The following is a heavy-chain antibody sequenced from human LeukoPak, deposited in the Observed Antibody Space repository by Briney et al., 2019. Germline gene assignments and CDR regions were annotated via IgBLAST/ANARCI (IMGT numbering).Heavy chain of an antibody. CDR2: IYYRVTS. CDR1: GDSISTYY. CDR3: ARGVVTVTTSLYYYYMDV. J-gene: IGHJ6*03. V-gene: IGHV4-59*01. D-gene: IGHD4-17*01. Sequence: SETLSLTCTVSGDSISTYYWSWIRQPPGKGLEWIGYIYYRVTSDYNPSLKSRVTMSVDMSTRQISLKLSSVTAADTAVYYCARGVVTVTTSLYYYYMDVWGKGTTVTVSS.